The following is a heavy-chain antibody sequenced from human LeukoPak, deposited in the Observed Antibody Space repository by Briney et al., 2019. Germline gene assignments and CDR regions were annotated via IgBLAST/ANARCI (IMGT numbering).Heavy chain of an antibody. CDR1: GGSISDYY. CDR2: ISYRGST. V-gene: IGHV4-59*01. CDR3: AVPSTGSYSFDY. D-gene: IGHD3-10*01. J-gene: IGHJ4*02. Sequence: SETLSLTCTVSGGSISDYYWNWVRQPPGKGLEWIGYISYRGSTNYNPSLKSRVTISLDTSKRQFSLKVSSVTAADTAVYYCAVPSTGSYSFDYWGQGTLVTVSS.